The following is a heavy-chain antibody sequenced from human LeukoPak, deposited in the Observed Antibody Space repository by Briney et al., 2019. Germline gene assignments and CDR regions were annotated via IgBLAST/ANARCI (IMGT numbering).Heavy chain of an antibody. V-gene: IGHV5-51*01. CDR1: GYNSDNYL. CDR2: IYPGDSDT. Sequence: GESLKISCQAFGYNSDNYLIAWVRQMPGKGLDWMGLIYPGDSDTRYRPSFQGQVTISADKSINTAYVQWNSLKASDTAMYYCARGRAYCGGDCYSTEYYFDYWGQGTLVTVSS. D-gene: IGHD2-21*02. J-gene: IGHJ4*02. CDR3: ARGRAYCGGDCYSTEYYFDY.